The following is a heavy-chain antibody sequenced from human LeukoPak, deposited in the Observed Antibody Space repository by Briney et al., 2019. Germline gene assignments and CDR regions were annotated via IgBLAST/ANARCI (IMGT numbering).Heavy chain of an antibody. CDR1: GGSFSGYY. CDR2: INHSGST. CDR3: ARPIVGAAAAFDI. D-gene: IGHD1-26*01. Sequence: SETLSLTCAVYGGSFSGYYWSWIRQPPGKGLEWIGEINHSGSTNYNPSLKSRVTISVDTSKNQFSLKLSSVTAADTAVYYCARPIVGAAAAFDIWGQGTMVTVSS. V-gene: IGHV4-34*01. J-gene: IGHJ3*02.